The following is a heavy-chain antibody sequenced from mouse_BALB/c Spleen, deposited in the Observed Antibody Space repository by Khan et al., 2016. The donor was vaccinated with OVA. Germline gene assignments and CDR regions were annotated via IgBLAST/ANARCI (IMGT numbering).Heavy chain of an antibody. CDR2: INTGGAYT. D-gene: IGHD1-1*01. CDR1: GFTFSTYG. V-gene: IGHV5-6*01. J-gene: IGHJ3*01. CDR3: ARLAYYYNSEGFAY. Sequence: EVALVESGGDFVRPGGSLKLSCAASGFTFSTYGMSWVRQTPDKRLEWVATINTGGAYTYYPDSVKGRFTISRDNAKNTLYLQLSSLKSEDTAIYYGARLAYYYNSEGFAYWGQGTLVTVSA.